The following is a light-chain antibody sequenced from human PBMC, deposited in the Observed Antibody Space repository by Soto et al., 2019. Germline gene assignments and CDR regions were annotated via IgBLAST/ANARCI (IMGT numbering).Light chain of an antibody. Sequence: QSALTQPASVSGSPGQSITISCTGTSSDIGSFNLVSWYQHHPGKAPKLIIYEGNTRPSGVSNRFSGSKSGDTASLTISGLQAEDEADYDCCSYVGNSIPLFGGGTKVTVL. CDR1: SSDIGSFNL. CDR2: EGN. J-gene: IGLJ2*01. CDR3: CSYVGNSIPL. V-gene: IGLV2-23*01.